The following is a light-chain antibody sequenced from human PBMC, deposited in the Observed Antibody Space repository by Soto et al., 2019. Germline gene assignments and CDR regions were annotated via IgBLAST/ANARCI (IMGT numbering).Light chain of an antibody. CDR1: SSDVGGYNY. CDR3: FSHTSRSIYV. Sequence: QSVLTQPASVSGSPGQSITISCTGTSSDVGGYNYVSWYQQHPGKVPKLIIYEVSNRPSGISNRFSGSKSGNTASLTISGLQAEDEADYYCFSHTSRSIYVFGIGTKVTVL. CDR2: EVS. V-gene: IGLV2-14*03. J-gene: IGLJ1*01.